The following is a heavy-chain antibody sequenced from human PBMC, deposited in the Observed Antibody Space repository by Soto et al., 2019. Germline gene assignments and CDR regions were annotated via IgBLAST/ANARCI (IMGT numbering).Heavy chain of an antibody. Sequence: ASVKVSCKASGYTFTSYGISWVRQAPGQGLEWMGWISAYNGNTNYAQKLQGRVTMTTDTSTSTAYMELRSLRSDDTAGYYWARGGGGCGGDCYSSLDYWGQGTLVTVSS. CDR2: ISAYNGNT. CDR1: GYTFTSYG. V-gene: IGHV1-18*01. CDR3: ARGGGGCGGDCYSSLDY. D-gene: IGHD2-21*02. J-gene: IGHJ4*02.